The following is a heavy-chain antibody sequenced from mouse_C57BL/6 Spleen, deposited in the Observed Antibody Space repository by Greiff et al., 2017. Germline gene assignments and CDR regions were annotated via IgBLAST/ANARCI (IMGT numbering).Heavy chain of an antibody. Sequence: QVQLQQSGPELVKPGASVKISCKASGYTFTDYYINWVKQRPGQGLEWIGWIFPGSGSTYYNEKFKGKATLTVDKSSSTAYMLLSSLTSEDSAVXFCEPWSLTVNSAMDYWGQGTAVTVSS. V-gene: IGHV1-75*01. D-gene: IGHD4-1*01. CDR3: EPWSLTVNSAMDY. CDR1: GYTFTDYY. CDR2: IFPGSGST. J-gene: IGHJ4*01.